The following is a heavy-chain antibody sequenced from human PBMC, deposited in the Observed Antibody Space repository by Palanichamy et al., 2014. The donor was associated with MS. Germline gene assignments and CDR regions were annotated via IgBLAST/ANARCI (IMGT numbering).Heavy chain of an antibody. CDR3: ARSPGGVYYFDF. CDR2: INWNGNSI. Sequence: EVQLVESGGGVVRPGGSLRLSCAASGFIFNNYAIGWVRQAPGKGLEWVSGINWNGNSIGYADSVKGRFTISRDNAKNSLYLQMNSLKDDDTAFYYCARSPGGVYYFDFWGQGSLVTVPS. J-gene: IGHJ4*02. D-gene: IGHD1-14*01. V-gene: IGHV3-20*04. CDR1: GFIFNNYA.